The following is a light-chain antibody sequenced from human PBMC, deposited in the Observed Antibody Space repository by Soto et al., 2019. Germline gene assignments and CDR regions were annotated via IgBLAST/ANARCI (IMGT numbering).Light chain of an antibody. V-gene: IGKV3-15*01. CDR1: QSISTF. Sequence: ELGMTQSPATLSVAQGERATLSCRASQSISTFLAWYQQKPGQAPRLLIYGASTRATGIPARFSGSGSGTEFTLTISSLQSEDFAVYYCQQYNNWPRTFGQGTKVDIK. CDR2: GAS. J-gene: IGKJ1*01. CDR3: QQYNNWPRT.